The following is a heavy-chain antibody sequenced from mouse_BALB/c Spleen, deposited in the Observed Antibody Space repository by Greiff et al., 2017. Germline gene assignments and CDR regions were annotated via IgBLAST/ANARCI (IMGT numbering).Heavy chain of an antibody. CDR2: IYPGDGDT. V-gene: IGHV1-82*01. D-gene: IGHD1-1*01. CDR1: GYAFSSSW. Sequence: VQLQESGPELVKPGASVKISCKASGYAFSSSWMNWVKQRPGQGLEWIGRIYPGDGDTNYNGKFKGKATLTADKSSSTAYMQLSSLTSVDSAVYFCARGTVKDFDYWGQGTTLTVSS. J-gene: IGHJ2*01. CDR3: ARGTVKDFDY.